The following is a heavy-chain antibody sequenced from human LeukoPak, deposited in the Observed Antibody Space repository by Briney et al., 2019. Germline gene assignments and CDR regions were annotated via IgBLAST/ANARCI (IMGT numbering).Heavy chain of an antibody. V-gene: IGHV4-59*08. CDR3: ARQLGYCSSTSCYADKVDY. CDR1: GGSISSYY. CDR2: IYYSGST. J-gene: IGHJ4*02. D-gene: IGHD2-2*01. Sequence: PSETLSLTCTVCGGSISSYYWSWIRQPPGKGLEWIGYIYYSGSTYYNPSLKSRVTISVDTSKNQFSLKLSSVTAADTAVYYCARQLGYCSSTSCYADKVDYWGQGNLVTVSS.